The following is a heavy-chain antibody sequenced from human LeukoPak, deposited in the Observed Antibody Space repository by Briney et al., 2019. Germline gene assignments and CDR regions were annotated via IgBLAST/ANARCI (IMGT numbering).Heavy chain of an antibody. CDR2: ISDTGNT. Sequence: GGSLRLSCAASGFTLSSYAMSWVRQAPGKGLEWVSAISDTGNTYHADSVKGRFTISRDSSKNTLFLQMNRLRPEDAAVYYCAKAPVTTCRGAFCYPFDYRGLGTLVTVSS. V-gene: IGHV3-23*01. D-gene: IGHD2-15*01. CDR1: GFTLSSYA. J-gene: IGHJ4*02. CDR3: AKAPVTTCRGAFCYPFDY.